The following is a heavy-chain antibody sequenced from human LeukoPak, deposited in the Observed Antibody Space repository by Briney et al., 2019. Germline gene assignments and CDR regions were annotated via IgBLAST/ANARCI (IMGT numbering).Heavy chain of an antibody. Sequence: SETLSLTCAVYGGSFSGYHWSWIRQPPGKGLEWIGEINHSGSTNYNPSLKSRVTISVDTSKNQFSLKLSSVTAADTAVYYCARLRLGYWGQGTLVTVSS. CDR3: ARLRLGY. J-gene: IGHJ4*02. V-gene: IGHV4-34*01. CDR1: GGSFSGYH. CDR2: INHSGST. D-gene: IGHD6-25*01.